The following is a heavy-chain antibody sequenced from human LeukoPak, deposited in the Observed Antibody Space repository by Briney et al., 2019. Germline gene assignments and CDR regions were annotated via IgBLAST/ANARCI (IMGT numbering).Heavy chain of an antibody. CDR1: GFTFSSYA. J-gene: IGHJ4*02. D-gene: IGHD6-13*01. CDR3: AKAYSSSYLYFDY. V-gene: IGHV3-23*01. Sequence: PGGSLRLSCAASGFTFSSYAMSWVRQAPGKGLEGVSAISGSGGSTYYADSVKGRFTISRDNSKNTLYLQMNSLRAEDTAVYYCAKAYSSSYLYFDYWGQGTLVTASS. CDR2: ISGSGGST.